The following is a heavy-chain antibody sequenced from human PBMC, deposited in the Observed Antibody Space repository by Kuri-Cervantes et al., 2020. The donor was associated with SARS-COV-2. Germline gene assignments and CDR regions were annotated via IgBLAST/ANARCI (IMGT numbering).Heavy chain of an antibody. CDR1: GGSISSSSYY. Sequence: SETLSLTCTVSGGSISSSSYYWGWIRQPPGKGLEWIGSIYHSGSTYYNPSLKSRVTISVDTSKNQFSLKLSSVTAADTAVYYCAGRDYDSYAFDIWGQGTVVTVSS. D-gene: IGHD3-3*01. CDR2: IYHSGST. CDR3: AGRDYDSYAFDI. V-gene: IGHV4-39*07. J-gene: IGHJ3*02.